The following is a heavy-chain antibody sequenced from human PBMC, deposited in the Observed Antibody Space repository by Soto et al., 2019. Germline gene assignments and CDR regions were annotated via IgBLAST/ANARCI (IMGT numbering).Heavy chain of an antibody. V-gene: IGHV1-18*01. CDR2: ISAYNGNT. J-gene: IGHJ4*02. CDR1: GYTFTSYG. D-gene: IGHD3-16*02. Sequence: ASVKVSCKAAGYTFTSYGISWVRQAPGQGLEGMGWISAYNGNTNDSQKLQGRVTVTSDTSTSTAYMELSSLRSEDTAVYYCVNARRLYDKSNHYSFAYWGQGTLVTVSS. CDR3: VNARRLYDKSNHYSFAY.